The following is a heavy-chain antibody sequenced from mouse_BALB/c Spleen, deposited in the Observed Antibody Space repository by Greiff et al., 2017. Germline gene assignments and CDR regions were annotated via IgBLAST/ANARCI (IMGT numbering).Heavy chain of an antibody. CDR1: GYTFTDYA. CDR3: ARLLWGNYNAMDY. CDR2: ISTYYGDA. D-gene: IGHD1-1*02. V-gene: IGHV1S137*01. J-gene: IGHJ4*01. Sequence: QVQLKESGAELVRPGVSVKISCKGSGYTFTDYAMHWVKQSHAKSLEWIGVISTYYGDASYNQKFKGKATMTVDKSSSTAYMELARLTSEDSAIYYCARLLWGNYNAMDYWGQGTSVTVSS.